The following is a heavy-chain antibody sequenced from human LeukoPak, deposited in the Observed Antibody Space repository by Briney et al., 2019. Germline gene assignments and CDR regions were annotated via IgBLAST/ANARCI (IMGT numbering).Heavy chain of an antibody. D-gene: IGHD6-19*01. V-gene: IGHV1-18*01. CDR3: ARDAPVAGNDAFDI. CDR2: ISAYNGNT. Sequence: GASVTVSCKASGYTFTSYGISWVRQAPGQGLEWMGWISAYNGNTNYAQKLQGRVTMTTDTSTSTAYMELRSLRSDDTAVYYCARDAPVAGNDAFDIWGQGTMVTVSS. CDR1: GYTFTSYG. J-gene: IGHJ3*02.